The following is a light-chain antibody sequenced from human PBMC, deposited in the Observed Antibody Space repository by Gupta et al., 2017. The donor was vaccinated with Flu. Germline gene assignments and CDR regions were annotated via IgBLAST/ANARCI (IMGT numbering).Light chain of an antibody. Sequence: QSALTQPASVSGSPGQSVTISCTGTSSDVGGYDYVSWYQQYPGKAPKFIIYDVSHRPSGVSNRFSGSKSGITASLTISGLQAEDEADYYCKSFASSIAYVFGTGTKVTVL. CDR2: DVS. CDR3: KSFASSIAYV. V-gene: IGLV2-14*03. CDR1: SSDVGGYDY. J-gene: IGLJ1*01.